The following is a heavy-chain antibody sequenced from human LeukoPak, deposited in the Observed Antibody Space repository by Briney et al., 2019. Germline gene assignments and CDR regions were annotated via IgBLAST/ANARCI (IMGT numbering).Heavy chain of an antibody. V-gene: IGHV4-31*03. CDR3: ARNRDGYNSFDY. CDR2: IYYSGSS. CDR1: GGSISSSNYY. Sequence: SETLSLTCTVSGGSISSSNYYWGWIRQPPGKGLEWIGYIYYSGSSYYNPSLRSRVTISVDTSKNHFSLKLSSVTAADMAVYYCARNRDGYNSFDYWGQGTLVTVSS. D-gene: IGHD5-24*01. J-gene: IGHJ4*02.